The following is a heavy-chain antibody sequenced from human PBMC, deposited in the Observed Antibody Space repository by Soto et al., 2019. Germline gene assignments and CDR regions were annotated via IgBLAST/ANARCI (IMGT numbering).Heavy chain of an antibody. J-gene: IGHJ4*02. CDR1: GFIFSNHA. V-gene: IGHV3-23*01. CDR2: ISAGGNLI. CDR3: AKRQGIGAAAKNFDF. D-gene: IGHD6-13*01. Sequence: GGTLRLSCAASGFIFSNHAMSWVRQVPGKGLEWVSGISAGGNLIYYADSVRGRFTMSRDNSKNMLYLQMNSLRAEDTAVYFCAKRQGIGAAAKNFDFWCQEARDAVSS.